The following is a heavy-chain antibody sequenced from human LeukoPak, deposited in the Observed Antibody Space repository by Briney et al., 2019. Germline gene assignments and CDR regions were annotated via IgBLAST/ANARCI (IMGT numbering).Heavy chain of an antibody. CDR1: GFTFSSYW. CDR3: SPGSGHAFDI. J-gene: IGHJ3*02. D-gene: IGHD3-10*01. CDR2: INSDGSST. V-gene: IGHV3-74*01. Sequence: GGSLRLSCAASGFTFSSYWMHWVRPVPGKGLVWVSRINSDGSSTSYADSVKGRFTISRDNAKNTLYVQMNSLRAEDTAVYYCSPGSGHAFDIWGRGTMVTVSS.